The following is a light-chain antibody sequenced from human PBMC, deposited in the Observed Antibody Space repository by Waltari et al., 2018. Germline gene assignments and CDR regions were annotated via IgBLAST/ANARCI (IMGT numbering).Light chain of an antibody. J-gene: IGKJ1*01. CDR1: QSVLYSSNNKSY. CDR3: QQYYTTPWT. Sequence: DIVMTQSPDSLAVSLGERATINCKSSQSVLYSSNNKSYLAWYQQKPGQSPKLIIYWASTRESGVPDRVSGSGSGTDFTLTISSLQAEDVAVYYCQQYYTTPWTFGQGTKVEIK. CDR2: WAS. V-gene: IGKV4-1*01.